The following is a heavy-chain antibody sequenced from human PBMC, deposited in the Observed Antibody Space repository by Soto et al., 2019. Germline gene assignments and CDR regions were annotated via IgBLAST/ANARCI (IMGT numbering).Heavy chain of an antibody. D-gene: IGHD4-17*01. CDR1: GYTFTGFF. CDR3: ASGGSTVTREFDY. Sequence: QVQLVQSGAEVKKPGASVKVSCRASGYTFTGFFIHRVRQAPGQGLEWMGWINPNSGDTEYAQNFQGWVTMTRDTSISTAYMELSRLRSDDPADYYCASGGSTVTREFDYWGQGTLVSVSS. V-gene: IGHV1-2*04. J-gene: IGHJ4*02. CDR2: INPNSGDT.